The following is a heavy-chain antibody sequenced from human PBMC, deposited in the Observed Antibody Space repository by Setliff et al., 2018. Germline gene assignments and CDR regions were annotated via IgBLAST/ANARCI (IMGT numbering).Heavy chain of an antibody. J-gene: IGHJ4*02. Sequence: PGGSLRLSCVASGLTFNNFAFNWVRQDPGKGLEWVSSISSRSTYIYYADSVKGRFTISRDNANNSLYLQMNSLRAEDTAVYYCARFACSGGSCYLSSSDYWGQGTLVTVSS. CDR2: ISSRSTYI. CDR3: ARFACSGGSCYLSSSDY. V-gene: IGHV3-21*06. D-gene: IGHD2-15*01. CDR1: GLTFNNFA.